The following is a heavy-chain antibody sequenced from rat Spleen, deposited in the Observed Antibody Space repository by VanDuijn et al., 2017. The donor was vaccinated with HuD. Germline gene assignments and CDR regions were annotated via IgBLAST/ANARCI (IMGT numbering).Heavy chain of an antibody. V-gene: IGHV5S14*01. D-gene: IGHD1-2*01. CDR1: GFAFRNYG. Sequence: EVQLVESGGGLVEPGRSLKLSCAASGFAFRNYGMAWVRQTLTKGLEWVAFINIGGGDTYYRDSVKGRFTISRDNAKNTQYLQMDSLSSEDTATYYCARLGITLGAGHWFAYWGQGTLVTVSS. CDR3: ARLGITLGAGHWFAY. CDR2: INIGGGDT. J-gene: IGHJ3*01.